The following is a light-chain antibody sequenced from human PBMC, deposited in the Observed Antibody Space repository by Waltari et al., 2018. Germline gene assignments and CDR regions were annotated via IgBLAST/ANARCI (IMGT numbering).Light chain of an antibody. V-gene: IGKV1-39*01. CDR3: QQSFITPFI. Sequence: DIQMTQSPSSLSASVGDRVTITCRSSQAISNFLNWYQQNPGKAPKLLIYAASNLQSGVPSRFSGGGSGTDFTLTITSLQPDDFATYYCQQSFITPFIFGIGTKVDF. J-gene: IGKJ3*01. CDR1: QAISNF. CDR2: AAS.